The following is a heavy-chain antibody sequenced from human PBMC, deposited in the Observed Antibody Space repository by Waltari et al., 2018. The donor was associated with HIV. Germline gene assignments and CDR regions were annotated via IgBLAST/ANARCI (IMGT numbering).Heavy chain of an antibody. D-gene: IGHD4-17*01. Sequence: EVQLVQSGAEVKKPGESLKISCKGSGYSFTTYWIAWVRQMPGKGLEWMGIIYPVDSDTRYSPSFQGQVTMSADKSISTAYLQWSSLKASDTAMYYCARTRGYGDPAGYFDLWGRGTLVTVSS. V-gene: IGHV5-51*01. CDR3: ARTRGYGDPAGYFDL. CDR2: IYPVDSDT. CDR1: GYSFTTYW. J-gene: IGHJ2*01.